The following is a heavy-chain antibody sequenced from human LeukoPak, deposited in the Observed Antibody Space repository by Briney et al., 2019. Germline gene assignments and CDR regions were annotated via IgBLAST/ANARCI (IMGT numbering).Heavy chain of an antibody. CDR2: ISAYNGNT. D-gene: IGHD3-10*01. CDR3: ARVPGMVRGVIVPSYYYYGMDV. J-gene: IGHJ6*02. Sequence: ASVKVSCKASGYTFTSYGISWVRQAPGQGLEWMGWISAYNGNTNYAQKLQGGVTMTTDTSTSTAYMELRSLRSDDTAVYYCARVPGMVRGVIVPSYYYYGMDVWGQGTTVTVSS. CDR1: GYTFTSYG. V-gene: IGHV1-18*01.